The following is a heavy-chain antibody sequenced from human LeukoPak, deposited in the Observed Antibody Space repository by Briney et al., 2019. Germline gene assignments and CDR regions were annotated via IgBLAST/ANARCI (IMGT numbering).Heavy chain of an antibody. D-gene: IGHD2-21*02. CDR1: AFTFSKYD. CDR3: ARDRLNRADCGTDCYSAVFDY. V-gene: IGHV3-30*05. Sequence: GGSLRLSCAISAFTFSKYDMNWVRQTPGKGLEWVAVIASHAGDAHYSDSVKGRFTISRDNSKDTLYLQMNNLGVEGTAVYYCARDRLNRADCGTDCYSAVFDYWGQGALVTVSS. J-gene: IGHJ4*02. CDR2: IASHAGDA.